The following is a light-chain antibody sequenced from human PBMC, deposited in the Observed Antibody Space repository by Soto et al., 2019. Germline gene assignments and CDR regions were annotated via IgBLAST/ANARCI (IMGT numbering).Light chain of an antibody. Sequence: EIVLTQSPGTLSLSPGERATLSCRASQSVSRNFLAWYQQKPGQAPRLLIYGASSRTTNIPHRFSGSGSGTDFTLTISRLEPEDFAVYYCQQYGSSPRTFGQGTKVEIK. CDR1: QSVSRNF. J-gene: IGKJ1*01. CDR2: GAS. CDR3: QQYGSSPRT. V-gene: IGKV3-20*01.